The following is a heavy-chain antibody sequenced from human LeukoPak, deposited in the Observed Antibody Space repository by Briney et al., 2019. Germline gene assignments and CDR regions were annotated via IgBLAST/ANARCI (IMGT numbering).Heavy chain of an antibody. CDR2: ISLSGGST. V-gene: IGHV3-23*01. CDR3: ATTRYYYDSSGYSNFDY. Sequence: GGSLRLSCAASGFTFSSYAMNRIRQAPGKGLEWVSAISLSGGSTYYADSVKGRLTISRDNSKNTLYLQMNSLRAEDTAVYYCATTRYYYDSSGYSNFDYWGQGTLVTVSS. D-gene: IGHD3-22*01. J-gene: IGHJ4*02. CDR1: GFTFSSYA.